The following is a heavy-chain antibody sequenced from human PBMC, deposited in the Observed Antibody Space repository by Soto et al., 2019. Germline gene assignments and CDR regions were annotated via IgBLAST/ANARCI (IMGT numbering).Heavy chain of an antibody. CDR1: GYSISSDYY. CDR2: INHSGST. J-gene: IGHJ6*04. CDR3: ARARKGSGSDYYYHYGMDV. V-gene: IGHV4-34*01. D-gene: IGHD3-3*01. Sequence: SETLSLTCAVPGYSISSDYYWSWIRQPPGKGLEWSGEINHSGSTNYNPSLKSRVTISVHTSKNQFSLKLSSVTAADTAVYYCARARKGSGSDYYYHYGMDVWGKGTTVTVSS.